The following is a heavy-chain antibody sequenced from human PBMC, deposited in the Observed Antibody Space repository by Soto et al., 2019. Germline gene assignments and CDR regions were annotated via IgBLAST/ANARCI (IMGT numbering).Heavy chain of an antibody. J-gene: IGHJ4*02. CDR2: VFYTGST. CDR1: GGPISSYY. CDR3: ARAFGSTMPSLV. V-gene: IGHV4-59*01. Sequence: SETLSLTCSVSGGPISSYYWNWIRQPPGKGLEWIGYVFYTGSTDYNPSLKSRVTMSIDTSRNQFSLKLTSVTAADTAVYYCARAFGSTMPSLVWGQGNLVTVSS. D-gene: IGHD2-2*01.